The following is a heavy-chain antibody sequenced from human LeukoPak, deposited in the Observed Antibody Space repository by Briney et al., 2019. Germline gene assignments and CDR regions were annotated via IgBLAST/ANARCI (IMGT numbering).Heavy chain of an antibody. V-gene: IGHV4-34*01. CDR1: GGSFSGYY. D-gene: IGHD1-20*01. CDR3: ARDNYITGTTGWVIDI. CDR2: INHSGST. Sequence: SETLSLTCAVYGGSFSGYYWSWIRQPPGKGLEWIGEINHSGSTNYNPSLKSRVTISVDTSKNQFSLKLSSVTAADTAVYYCARDNYITGTTGWVIDIWGQGTMVTVSP. J-gene: IGHJ3*02.